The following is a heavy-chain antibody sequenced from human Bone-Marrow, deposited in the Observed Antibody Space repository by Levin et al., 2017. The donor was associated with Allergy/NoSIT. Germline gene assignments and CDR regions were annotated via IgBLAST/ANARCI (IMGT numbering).Heavy chain of an antibody. CDR2: IYWDDDK. D-gene: IGHD4-17*01. CDR3: AHGEMTSVTLDGFDI. CDR1: GFSLSTSGVG. J-gene: IGHJ3*02. V-gene: IGHV2-5*02. Sequence: GSCPTLVKPTQTLTLTCSFSGFSLSTSGVGVGWIRQPPGKALEWLALIYWDDDKRYSPSLKSRLTITKDTSKNQVVLTMTNMDPVDTATYYCAHGEMTSVTLDGFDIWGQGTMVTVST.